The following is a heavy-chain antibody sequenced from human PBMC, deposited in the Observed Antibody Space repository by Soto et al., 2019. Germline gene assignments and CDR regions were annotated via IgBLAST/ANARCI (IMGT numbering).Heavy chain of an antibody. CDR1: GGSISSFY. V-gene: IGHV4-59*01. J-gene: IGHJ5*02. CDR2: IYYSDSA. Sequence: SETLSLTCTVSGGSISSFYWSWIRQAPGKGLEWIGYIYYSDSANYNPSLKSRVVISDDTSRNQFSLRLSSVTAADTAVYYCARGYYHTSGYSLDPRGQGILVTVSS. CDR3: ARGYYHTSGYSLDP. D-gene: IGHD3-22*01.